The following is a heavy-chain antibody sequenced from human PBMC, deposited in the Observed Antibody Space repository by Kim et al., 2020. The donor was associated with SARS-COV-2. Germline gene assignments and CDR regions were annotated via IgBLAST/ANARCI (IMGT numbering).Heavy chain of an antibody. CDR3: ARAHCSSTSCYTFEVDY. J-gene: IGHJ4*02. D-gene: IGHD2-2*02. Sequence: FQGRVTITADESTSTAYMELSSLRSEDTAVYYCARAHCSSTSCYTFEVDYWGQGTLVTVSS. V-gene: IGHV1-69*01.